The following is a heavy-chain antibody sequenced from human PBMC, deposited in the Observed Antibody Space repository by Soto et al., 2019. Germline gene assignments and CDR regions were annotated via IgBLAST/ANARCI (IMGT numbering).Heavy chain of an antibody. Sequence: ASVKVSCKASGYTFTSYAMHWVRQAPGQRLEWMGWINAGNGNTKYSQKFQGRVTITRDTSASTAYMELSSLRSEDTAVYYCARVGGAIFGVVIMNYFDYWGQGTLVTVSS. V-gene: IGHV1-3*01. D-gene: IGHD3-3*01. J-gene: IGHJ4*02. CDR1: GYTFTSYA. CDR3: ARVGGAIFGVVIMNYFDY. CDR2: INAGNGNT.